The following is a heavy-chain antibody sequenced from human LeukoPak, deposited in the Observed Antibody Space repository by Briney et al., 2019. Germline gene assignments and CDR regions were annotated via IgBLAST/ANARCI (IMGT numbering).Heavy chain of an antibody. CDR2: INSDRSST. Sequence: SGGSLRLSCAASGFTFSSCWMHWVRQAPGKGLVWVSRINSDRSSTSYADSVKGRFTISRDNAKNTLYLQMNSLRAEDTAVYYCARDLRAYGSGSYYLDRWGQGALVTVSS. CDR1: GFTFSSCW. V-gene: IGHV3-74*01. CDR3: ARDLRAYGSGSYYLDR. D-gene: IGHD3-10*01. J-gene: IGHJ4*02.